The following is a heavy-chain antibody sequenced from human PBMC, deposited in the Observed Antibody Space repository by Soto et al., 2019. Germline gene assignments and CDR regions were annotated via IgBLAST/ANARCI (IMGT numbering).Heavy chain of an antibody. D-gene: IGHD3-16*02. Sequence: EVQLVESGGGLVQPGGSLRLSCAASGFTFSSYSMNWVRQAPGKGLEWVSYISSSSSHIYYADSVKGRFTISRDNAKNSLYLQMNSLRAEDTAVYYCAIGGSLPDDYIWGSYRYFDYWGQGTLVTVSS. J-gene: IGHJ4*02. CDR2: ISSSSSHI. V-gene: IGHV3-48*01. CDR1: GFTFSSYS. CDR3: AIGGSLPDDYIWGSYRYFDY.